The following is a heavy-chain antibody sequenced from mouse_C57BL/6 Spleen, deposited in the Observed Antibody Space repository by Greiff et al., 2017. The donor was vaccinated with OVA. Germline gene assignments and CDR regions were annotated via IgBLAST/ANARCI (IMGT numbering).Heavy chain of an antibody. J-gene: IGHJ3*01. CDR3: ARRVGTAWFAY. CDR1: GYTFTSYW. V-gene: IGHV1-50*01. Sequence: QVQLQQPGAELVKPGASVKLSCKASGYTFTSYWMQWVKQRPGQGLEWIGEIDPSDSSTNYNQKFAGKATLTVDTSSSTAYMQLSSLTSEDSAVYYCARRVGTAWFAYWGQGTLVTVSA. D-gene: IGHD1-3*01. CDR2: IDPSDSST.